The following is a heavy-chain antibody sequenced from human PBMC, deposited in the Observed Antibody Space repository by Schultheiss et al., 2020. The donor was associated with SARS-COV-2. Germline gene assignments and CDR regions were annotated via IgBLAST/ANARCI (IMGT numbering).Heavy chain of an antibody. CDR3: ARDPFYGAYDY. CDR1: GFTFSSYW. Sequence: GGSLRLSCAASGFTFSSYWMHWVRQAPGKGLEWVANIKQDGSEKYYVDSVKGRFTISRDNAKKSLYLQTNSLRAEDTAVYYCARDPFYGAYDYWGQGTLVTVSS. V-gene: IGHV3-7*03. J-gene: IGHJ4*02. D-gene: IGHD4-17*01. CDR2: IKQDGSEK.